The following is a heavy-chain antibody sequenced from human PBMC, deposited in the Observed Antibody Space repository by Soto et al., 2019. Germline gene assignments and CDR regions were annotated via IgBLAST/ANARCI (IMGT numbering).Heavy chain of an antibody. CDR2: IKQDGSEE. Sequence: GGSLRLSCAASGFTFSSYWMSWFRQAPGKGLEWVANIKQDGSEENYVDSVKGRFTISRDNSKNTLYLQMNSLRAEDTAVYYCAKDVTFYVTHFDSWGQGTLVTVSS. CDR3: AKDVTFYVTHFDS. CDR1: GFTFSSYW. J-gene: IGHJ4*02. D-gene: IGHD2-21*02. V-gene: IGHV3-7*03.